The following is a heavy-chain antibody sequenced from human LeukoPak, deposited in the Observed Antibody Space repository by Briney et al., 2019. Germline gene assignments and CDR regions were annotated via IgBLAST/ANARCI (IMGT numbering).Heavy chain of an antibody. CDR2: VSHSGTT. V-gene: IGHV4-4*08. J-gene: IGHJ4*02. CDR3: ARLITMIVVVTTTPSYYFDY. Sequence: SETLSLTCTVSGGSISNYYWSWIRQPPGKGLEWIGYVSHSGTTNYNPSLKSRVTISVDTSKNQFSLKLSSVTAADTAVYYCARLITMIVVVTTTPSYYFDYWGQGTLVTVSS. D-gene: IGHD3-22*01. CDR1: GGSISNYY.